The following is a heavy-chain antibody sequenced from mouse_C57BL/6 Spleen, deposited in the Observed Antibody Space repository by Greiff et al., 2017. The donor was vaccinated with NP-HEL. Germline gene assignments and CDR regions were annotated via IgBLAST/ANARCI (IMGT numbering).Heavy chain of an antibody. V-gene: IGHV1-82*01. CDR3: ARTAYYSNYPSFDY. J-gene: IGHJ2*01. Sequence: VQLQQSGPELVKPGASVKISCKASGYAFSSSWMNWVKQRPGKGLEWIGRIYPGDGDTNYNGKFKGKATLTADKSSSTAYMQLSSLTSEDSAVYFCARTAYYSNYPSFDYWGQGTTLTVSS. D-gene: IGHD2-5*01. CDR1: GYAFSSSW. CDR2: IYPGDGDT.